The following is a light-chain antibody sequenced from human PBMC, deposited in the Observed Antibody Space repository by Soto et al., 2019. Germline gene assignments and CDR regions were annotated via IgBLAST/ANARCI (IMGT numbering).Light chain of an antibody. Sequence: VVLTPSPATLSLSPWERANLSFRASQSVSSYLAWYQQKPGQTPRLLIYDASNRATGIPDRFSGSGSGTDFTLTISRLEPEDFAVYYCQHYVSPPIKFGQGTRLEIK. V-gene: IGKV3-11*01. CDR2: DAS. J-gene: IGKJ5*01. CDR1: QSVSSY. CDR3: QHYVSPPIK.